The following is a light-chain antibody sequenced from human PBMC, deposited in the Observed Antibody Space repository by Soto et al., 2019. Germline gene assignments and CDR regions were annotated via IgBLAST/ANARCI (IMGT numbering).Light chain of an antibody. CDR1: SSDVGGYNY. Sequence: QPASVSGSPGQSLTISCTGTSSDVGGYNYVSWYQQYPGKAPKVMIYEVTTRPSGVSDRFSGSKSGNTASLTISGLQPEDEADYYCSSYTASTTLVFGGGTKVTVL. J-gene: IGLJ3*02. CDR2: EVT. CDR3: SSYTASTTLV. V-gene: IGLV2-14*01.